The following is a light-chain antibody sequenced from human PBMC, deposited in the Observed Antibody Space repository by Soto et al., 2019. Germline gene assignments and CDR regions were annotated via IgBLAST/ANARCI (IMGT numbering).Light chain of an antibody. CDR1: QSVSISY. CDR3: QVYACLPKP. CDR2: GAS. V-gene: IGKV3-20*01. Sequence: KKSVVTLSLKKGERATLSCRASQSVSISYLAWYQQKPCPPPRLLIYGASSRATGIPDRFSGTGSGTDFTLTISRLEAEDFAGYCCQVYACLPKPFGQVSIVDIK. J-gene: IGKJ1*01.